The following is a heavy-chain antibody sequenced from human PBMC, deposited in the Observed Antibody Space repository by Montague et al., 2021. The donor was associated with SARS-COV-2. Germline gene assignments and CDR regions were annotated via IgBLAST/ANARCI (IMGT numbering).Heavy chain of an antibody. J-gene: IGHJ6*03. CDR2: INHGGST. CDR3: ARLDDGVVPSPILGVGRYYSYYDMDV. Sequence: SETLSLTCAVYGGSFSTYNWCWIRQPPGKGLEWFGEINHGGSTTYNQSPHSRVTILADTSKNQYSLKLPSAAAADTAAYYCARLDDGVVPSPILGVGRYYSYYDMDVWGKGTTVTVSS. CDR1: GGSFSTYN. D-gene: IGHD3-10*01. V-gene: IGHV4-34*01.